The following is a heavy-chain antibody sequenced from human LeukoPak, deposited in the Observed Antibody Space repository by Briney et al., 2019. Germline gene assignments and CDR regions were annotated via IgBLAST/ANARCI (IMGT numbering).Heavy chain of an antibody. Sequence: PSETLSLTCTVSGGSISTYYSSWIRQPPGKGLEWIGYIYYSGSTNDNPSLKSRVTISVDTSKNQFSLKLSSVTAADTAVYYCARTRQNWFDPWGQGTLVTVSS. J-gene: IGHJ5*02. CDR1: GGSISTYY. CDR2: IYYSGST. V-gene: IGHV4-59*08. CDR3: ARTRQNWFDP.